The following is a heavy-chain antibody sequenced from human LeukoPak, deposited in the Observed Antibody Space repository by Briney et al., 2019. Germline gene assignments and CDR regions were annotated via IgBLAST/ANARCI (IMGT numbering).Heavy chain of an antibody. CDR3: ASTRGYSYGYGSDFDY. V-gene: IGHV3-7*01. D-gene: IGHD5-18*01. J-gene: IGHJ4*02. CDR1: GFTFSSYG. Sequence: GGSLRLSCAASGFTFSSYGMGWVGQAPGKGREGVANIKQDGSEKYYVDSVQGRFTISRDNAKNSLYLQMNSLRAEDTAVYYCASTRGYSYGYGSDFDYWGQGTLVTVSS. CDR2: IKQDGSEK.